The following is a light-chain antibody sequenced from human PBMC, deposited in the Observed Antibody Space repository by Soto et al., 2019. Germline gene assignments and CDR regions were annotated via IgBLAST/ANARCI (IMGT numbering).Light chain of an antibody. V-gene: IGKV2-28*01. Sequence: DIVMTQSPLSLPVTPGEPASISCRSSQSPLHSNGYNYLDWYLQKPGQSPQLLIYLGSNRASGVPDRLGGSGSGTDFTLKSSKVEAVDVGVYYCMQALQTRLTFGGGTKVEIK. CDR2: LGS. CDR1: QSPLHSNGYNY. J-gene: IGKJ4*01. CDR3: MQALQTRLT.